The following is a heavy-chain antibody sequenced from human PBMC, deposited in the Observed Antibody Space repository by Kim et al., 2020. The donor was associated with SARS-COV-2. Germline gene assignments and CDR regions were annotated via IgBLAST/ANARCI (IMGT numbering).Heavy chain of an antibody. J-gene: IGHJ4*02. V-gene: IGHV3-23*01. D-gene: IGHD6-13*01. CDR3: ANPRQPDY. CDR2: GATT. Sequence: GATTTYADSVEGRFTVSRDHSKNTLYLQMSSLRAEDTAIYYCANPRQPDYWGQGTLVTVSS.